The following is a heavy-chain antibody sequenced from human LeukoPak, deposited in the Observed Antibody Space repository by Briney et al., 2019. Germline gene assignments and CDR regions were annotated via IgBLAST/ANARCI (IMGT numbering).Heavy chain of an antibody. CDR1: GFTFSSYG. CDR2: ISSNGKNK. D-gene: IGHD3-22*01. J-gene: IGHJ6*02. Sequence: GGSLRLSCAASGFTFSSYGIHWVRQAPGKWLEWVALISSNGKNKDYADSVKGRFTISRDNSKNTLYLQMNSLRAEDTAVNYCARPMYYYDSSGSLAVWGQGTTVTVTS. CDR3: ARPMYYYDSSGSLAV. V-gene: IGHV3-30*04.